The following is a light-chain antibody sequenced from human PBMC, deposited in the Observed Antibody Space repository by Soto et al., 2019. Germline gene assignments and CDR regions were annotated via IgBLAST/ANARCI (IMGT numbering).Light chain of an antibody. CDR2: GAS. Sequence: EIVMTQSPATLSVSPGERATLSCRASQSVGNLAWYQQKPGQEPRLLIWGASNRVTGIPARFSGSGSGTEFTLTVSSLQSEDSAVYYCQQCNTRPYTFGQGTKLEIK. J-gene: IGKJ2*01. CDR3: QQCNTRPYT. CDR1: QSVGN. V-gene: IGKV3-15*01.